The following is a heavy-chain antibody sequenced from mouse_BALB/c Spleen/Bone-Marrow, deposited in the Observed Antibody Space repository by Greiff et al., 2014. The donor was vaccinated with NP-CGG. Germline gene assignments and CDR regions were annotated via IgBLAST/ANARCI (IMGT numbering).Heavy chain of an antibody. CDR3: ARFGRYYFDY. CDR1: GYAFTNYL. V-gene: IGHV1-54*01. Sequence: QVHVKQSGAELVRPGTAVNVSCKASGYAFTNYLIEWVKQRPGQGLEWIGVINPGSGGANYNEKFKGKATLTADKSSSTAYMQFSSLTSDDSAVYFCARFGRYYFDYWGQGTTLTVSS. J-gene: IGHJ2*01. CDR2: INPGSGGA.